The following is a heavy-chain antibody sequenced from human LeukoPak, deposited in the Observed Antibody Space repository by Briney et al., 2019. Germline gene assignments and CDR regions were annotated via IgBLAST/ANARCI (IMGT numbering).Heavy chain of an antibody. J-gene: IGHJ5*02. V-gene: IGHV4-38-2*02. CDR1: GYSISSGYY. D-gene: IGHD3-10*01. CDR3: ARHVGFITMVRGVINNNWFDP. CDR2: IYHSGST. Sequence: SETLSLTCTVSGYSISSGYYWGWIRQPPGKWLEWIGSIYHSGSTYYNPSLKSRVTISVDTSKNQFPLKLSSVTAADTAVYYCARHVGFITMVRGVINNNWFDPWGQGTLVTVSS.